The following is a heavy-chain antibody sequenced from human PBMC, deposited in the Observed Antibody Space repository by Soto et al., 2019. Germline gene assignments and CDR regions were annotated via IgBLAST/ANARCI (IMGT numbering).Heavy chain of an antibody. Sequence: GGSLRLSCVGSGFIFSNNGMHWVRQTPGKGLEWVASITSSSSYIYYEDSLKGRFTISRDNAKNSLFLQLDSLRAEDTAVYFCVRARSTDSRPDYWGQGTLVTVS. V-gene: IGHV3-21*01. CDR1: GFIFSNNG. CDR2: ITSSSSYI. CDR3: VRARSTDSRPDY. D-gene: IGHD3-22*01. J-gene: IGHJ4*02.